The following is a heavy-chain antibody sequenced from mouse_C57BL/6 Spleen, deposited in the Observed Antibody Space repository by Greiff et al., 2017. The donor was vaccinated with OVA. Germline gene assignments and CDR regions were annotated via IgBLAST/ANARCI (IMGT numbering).Heavy chain of an antibody. CDR1: GYAFTNYL. D-gene: IGHD2-1*01. V-gene: IGHV1-54*01. CDR3: ARNYGNYAQFAY. CDR2: INPGSGGT. Sequence: VNVVESGAELVRPGTSVKVSCKASGYAFTNYLIEWVKQRPGQGLEWIGVINPGSGGTNYNEKFKGKATLTADKSSSTAYMQLSSLTSEDSAVYFCARNYGNYAQFAYWGQGTLVTVSA. J-gene: IGHJ3*01.